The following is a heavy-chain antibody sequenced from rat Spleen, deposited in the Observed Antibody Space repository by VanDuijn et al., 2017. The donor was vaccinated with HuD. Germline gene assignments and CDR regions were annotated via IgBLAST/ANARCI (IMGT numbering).Heavy chain of an antibody. Sequence: VKLVESGGGLVQPGRSLKLSCEASGFNFKEYWMGWVRQAPGKGLEWMGRIQNGGSTDYNSALKSRLSISRDTSKSQVFLKMNSLQTEDTAMYFCARGHSPDYWGQGVMVTVSS. CDR3: ARGHSPDY. CDR1: GFNFKEYW. J-gene: IGHJ2*01. V-gene: IGHV2-19*01. CDR2: IQNGGST. D-gene: IGHD3-5*01.